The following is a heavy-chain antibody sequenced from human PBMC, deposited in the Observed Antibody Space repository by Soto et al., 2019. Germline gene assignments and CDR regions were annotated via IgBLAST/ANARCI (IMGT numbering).Heavy chain of an antibody. D-gene: IGHD3-9*01. CDR1: GGSISNYY. Sequence: SEMLSLSYTVSGGSISNYYGSWIRQPPGKGLEWIGYIYYSGSTNYNPSLKSRVTISVDTSKNQFSLKLSSVTAADTAVYYCARGTLRYLNWFDPWGQGTLVTVSS. CDR2: IYYSGST. J-gene: IGHJ5*02. V-gene: IGHV4-59*01. CDR3: ARGTLRYLNWFDP.